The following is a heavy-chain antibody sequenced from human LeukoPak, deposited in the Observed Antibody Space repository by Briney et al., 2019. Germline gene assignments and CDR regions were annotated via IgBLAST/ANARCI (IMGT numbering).Heavy chain of an antibody. Sequence: PGGSLRLSCAASGFTFSNYAMTWVRQAPGKGLEWVSVISAGGSSTYYADSVKGRFTISRDNSKNTLYLQMNSLRGEDTAVYYCASRDPCSGGSCYGLDYWGQGTLVTVSS. CDR1: GFTFSNYA. V-gene: IGHV3-23*01. CDR2: ISAGGSST. CDR3: ASRDPCSGGSCYGLDY. D-gene: IGHD2-15*01. J-gene: IGHJ4*02.